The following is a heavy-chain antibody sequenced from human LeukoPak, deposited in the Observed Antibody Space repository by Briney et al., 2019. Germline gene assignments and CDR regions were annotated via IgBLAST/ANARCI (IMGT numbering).Heavy chain of an antibody. D-gene: IGHD3-22*01. CDR3: GQDAHNLGYDH. J-gene: IGHJ5*02. CDR2: ISSAGSGNNK. V-gene: IGHV3-30*18. CDR1: GVTFSYYG. Sequence: PGGSLRLSCAGSGVTFSYYGMHWVRQAPGKGLEWVTVISSAGSGNNKYYADFVRGRFTISRDDSKNTLYLQMNSLTVEDTAVYYCGQDAHNLGYDHWGQGTLVTVSS.